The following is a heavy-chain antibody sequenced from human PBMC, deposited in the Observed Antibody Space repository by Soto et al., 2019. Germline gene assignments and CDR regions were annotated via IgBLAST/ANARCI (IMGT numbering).Heavy chain of an antibody. J-gene: IGHJ4*02. CDR3: ARASVQRIAARPRLTYFDY. V-gene: IGHV4-34*01. CDR2: INHSGST. Sequence: PSETLSLTCAVYGGSFSGYYWSWIRQPPGKGLEWIGEINHSGSTNYNPSLKSRVTISVDTSKNQFSLKLSSVTAADAAVYYCARASVQRIAARPRLTYFDYWGQGTMVAVSS. D-gene: IGHD6-6*01. CDR1: GGSFSGYY.